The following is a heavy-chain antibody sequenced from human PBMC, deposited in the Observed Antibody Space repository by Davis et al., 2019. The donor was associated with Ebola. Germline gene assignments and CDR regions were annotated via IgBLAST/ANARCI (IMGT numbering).Heavy chain of an antibody. CDR2: ISAYNGNT. D-gene: IGHD3-22*01. CDR3: ASLYYYDSSGYLTPFSHYYGMDV. Sequence: AASVKVSCKASGYTFTSYGISWVRQAPGQGLEWMGWISAYNGNTNYAQKLQGRVTMTTDTSTSTAHMELRSLRSDDTAVYYCASLYYYDSSGYLTPFSHYYGMDVWGQGTTVTVSS. CDR1: GYTFTSYG. V-gene: IGHV1-18*01. J-gene: IGHJ6*02.